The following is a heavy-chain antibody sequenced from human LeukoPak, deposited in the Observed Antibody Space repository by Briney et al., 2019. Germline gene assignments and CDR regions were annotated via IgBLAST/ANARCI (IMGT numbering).Heavy chain of an antibody. J-gene: IGHJ4*02. CDR1: GFTFSSYA. V-gene: IGHV3-23*01. D-gene: IGHD5-24*01. Sequence: PGGSLRLSCAASGFTFSSYAMSWVRQAPGKGLEWVSAISGSGGSTYYADSVKGRFTISRDNSKNTLYLQMNSLRAEDTAVYYCAKVSGPVSDVEMATIAQWGQGILVTVSS. CDR2: ISGSGGST. CDR3: AKVSGPVSDVEMATIAQ.